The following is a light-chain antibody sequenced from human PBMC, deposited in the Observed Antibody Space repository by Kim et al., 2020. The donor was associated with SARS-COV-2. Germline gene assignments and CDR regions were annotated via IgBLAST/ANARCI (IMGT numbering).Light chain of an antibody. CDR1: NIGSKS. J-gene: IGLJ3*02. CDR2: YDS. Sequence: AQGKTARVTCGGNNIGSKSVHWYQQKPGQAPVLVIYYDSDRPSGIPERFSGSNSGNKATLTISRVEAGDEADYYCQVWDSSSDHWVFGGGTKLTVL. V-gene: IGLV3-21*04. CDR3: QVWDSSSDHWV.